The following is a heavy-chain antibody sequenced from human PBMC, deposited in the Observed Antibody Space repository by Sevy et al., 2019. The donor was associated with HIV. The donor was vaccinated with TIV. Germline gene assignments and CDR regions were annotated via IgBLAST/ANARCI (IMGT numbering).Heavy chain of an antibody. CDR1: GGSINSSGYY. CDR3: ARVSMIVVVITDDWGYYFDY. V-gene: IGHV4-39*02. CDR2: IYYGGST. J-gene: IGHJ4*02. D-gene: IGHD3-22*01. Sequence: SETLSLTCTVSGGSINSSGYYWGWIRQPPGKGLEWIGSIYYGGSTYYNPSLKSRITISVDTSKNHFSLKLSSVTAAATAVYYCARVSMIVVVITDDWGYYFDYWGQGTLVTVSS.